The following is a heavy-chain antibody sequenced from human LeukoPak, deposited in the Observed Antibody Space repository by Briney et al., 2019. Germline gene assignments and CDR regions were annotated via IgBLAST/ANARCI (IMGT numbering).Heavy chain of an antibody. V-gene: IGHV3-43*02. J-gene: IGHJ4*02. CDR2: TSGDGITT. CDR3: ARDHVYGGADY. D-gene: IGHD5/OR15-5a*01. CDR1: GFTFHNYA. Sequence: GGSLILSCAASGFTFHNYAIHWVRQAPGKGLEWVSLTSGDGITTYFADSVKGRFTISRDNSKSSLFLQMNSLRTEDTALYYCARDHVYGGADYWGQGTLVTVSS.